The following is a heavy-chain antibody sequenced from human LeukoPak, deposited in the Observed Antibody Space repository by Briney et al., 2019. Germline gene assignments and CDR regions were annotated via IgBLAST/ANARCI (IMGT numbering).Heavy chain of an antibody. CDR1: GGSVSSGSYY. J-gene: IGHJ4*02. CDR2: IYYSGST. D-gene: IGHD6-13*01. CDR3: AREYPIAAAGHFDY. V-gene: IGHV4-61*01. Sequence: SETLSLTCTVSGGSVSSGSYYWSWIRQPPGKGLEWIGYIYYSGSTNYNPSLKSRVTISVDTSKNQFSLKLSSVTAADTAVHYCAREYPIAAAGHFDYWGQGTLVTVSS.